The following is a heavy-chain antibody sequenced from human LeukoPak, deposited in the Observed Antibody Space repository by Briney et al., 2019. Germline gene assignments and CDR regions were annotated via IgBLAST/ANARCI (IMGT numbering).Heavy chain of an antibody. CDR3: ALGSTVITSWDY. Sequence: SGPTLVNPPQTLTLTCTFSGFSLSTNGASVGCIRQPPGKALEWLALIYWNDDKRYRPSLKSRLSITKDTSKNQVVLTMTKMDPVDTATYYCALGSTVITSWDYWGQGTLVTVSS. CDR2: IYWNDDK. CDR1: GFSLSTNGAS. V-gene: IGHV2-5*01. D-gene: IGHD4-23*01. J-gene: IGHJ4*02.